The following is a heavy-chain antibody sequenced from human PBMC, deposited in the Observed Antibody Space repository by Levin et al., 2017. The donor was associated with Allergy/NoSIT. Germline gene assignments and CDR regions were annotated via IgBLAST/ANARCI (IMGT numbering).Heavy chain of an antibody. J-gene: IGHJ4*02. CDR2: INHSGST. Sequence: GSLRLSCAVYGGSFSGYYWSWIRQPPGKGLEWIGEINHSGSTNYNPSLKSRVTISVDTSKNQFSLKLSSVTAADTAVYYCARGRKLVRTFPFDYWGQGTLVTVSS. CDR1: GGSFSGYY. D-gene: IGHD6-6*01. V-gene: IGHV4-34*01. CDR3: ARGRKLVRTFPFDY.